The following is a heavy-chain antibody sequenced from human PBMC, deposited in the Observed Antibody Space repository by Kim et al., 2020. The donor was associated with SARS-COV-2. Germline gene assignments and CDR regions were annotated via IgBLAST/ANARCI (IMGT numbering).Heavy chain of an antibody. CDR1: GGSFSGYY. CDR2: INHSGST. J-gene: IGHJ4*02. CDR3: ARGLVGDILTGPLDY. D-gene: IGHD3-9*01. Sequence: SETLSLTCAVYGGSFSGYYWSWIRQPPGKGLEWIGEINHSGSTNYNPSLKSRVTISVDTSKNQFSLKLSSVTAADTAVYYCARGLVGDILTGPLDYWGQGTLVTVSS. V-gene: IGHV4-34*01.